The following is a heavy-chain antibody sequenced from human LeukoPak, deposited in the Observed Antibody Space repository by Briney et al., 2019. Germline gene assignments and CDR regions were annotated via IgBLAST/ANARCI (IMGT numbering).Heavy chain of an antibody. CDR1: VASIRGYY. Sequence: SETLSLTCTVSVASIRGYYWSWIRQPPGKGLEWIGYIYYSGSTNYNPSLKSRVTISVDTSKNQFSLKLMSVTAAETAVFYCARGRRNSSGYAGWFDPWGQGTLVTVSS. V-gene: IGHV4-59*12. CDR3: ARGRRNSSGYAGWFDP. J-gene: IGHJ5*02. CDR2: IYYSGST. D-gene: IGHD3-22*01.